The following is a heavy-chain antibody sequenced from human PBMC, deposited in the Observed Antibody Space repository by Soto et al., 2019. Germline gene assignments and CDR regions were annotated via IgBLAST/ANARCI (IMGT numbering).Heavy chain of an antibody. J-gene: IGHJ4*02. V-gene: IGHV2-5*02. D-gene: IGHD5-12*01. CDR3: VHDDVAQQSFAY. CDR2: IYWDDDK. Sequence: QITLKESGPTLVKPTQTLTLTCTFSGFSLSTSGVGVGWVRQPPGKALEWLALIYWDDDKRYSPSLKSRHTITNDTSKNQVVLTMTTIDPVDTATYYCVHDDVAQQSFAYWGQGTLVTVSS. CDR1: GFSLSTSGVG.